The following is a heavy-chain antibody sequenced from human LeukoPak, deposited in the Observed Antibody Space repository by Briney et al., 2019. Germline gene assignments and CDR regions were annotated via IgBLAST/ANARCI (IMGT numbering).Heavy chain of an antibody. J-gene: IGHJ4*02. D-gene: IGHD6-19*01. CDR3: ARAPSSGWFQY. V-gene: IGHV3-7*01. Sequence: PGGSLRLSCAASGFTFSSYWMSWVRQAPGKGLEWVANIKQDGSEKYYVDSVKGRFTISRDNAKNPLYLQMNSLRAEDTAVYYCARAPSSGWFQYWGQGTLVTVSS. CDR2: IKQDGSEK. CDR1: GFTFSSYW.